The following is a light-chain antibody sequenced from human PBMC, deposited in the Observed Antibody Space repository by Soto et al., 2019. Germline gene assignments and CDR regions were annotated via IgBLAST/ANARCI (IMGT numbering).Light chain of an antibody. Sequence: EVVMTQSPATLSVSPGERATLSCRASQSVGTNLAWYQQKPGQAPRLLIYVASTRVPGVPARFSGSGAGTEFTLTINSLQSEDSAVYYCQQYNNWPPITFGQGTRLEIK. CDR3: QQYNNWPPIT. CDR1: QSVGTN. CDR2: VAS. J-gene: IGKJ5*01. V-gene: IGKV3-15*01.